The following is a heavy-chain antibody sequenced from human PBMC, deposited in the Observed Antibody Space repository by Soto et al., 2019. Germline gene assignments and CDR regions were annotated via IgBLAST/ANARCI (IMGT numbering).Heavy chain of an antibody. D-gene: IGHD3-22*01. V-gene: IGHV4-31*03. J-gene: IGHJ4*02. Sequence: SETLSLTCTVSGGSISSGGYYWSWIRQHPGKGLEWIGYIYYSGSTYYNPSLKSRVTISVDTSKNQFSLRLSSVTAADTAVYYGARAPYYDSLPFDYWGQGTLVTVSS. CDR1: GGSISSGGYY. CDR3: ARAPYYDSLPFDY. CDR2: IYYSGST.